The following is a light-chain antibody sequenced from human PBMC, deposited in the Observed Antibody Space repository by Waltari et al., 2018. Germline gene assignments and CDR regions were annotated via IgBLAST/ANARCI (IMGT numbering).Light chain of an antibody. V-gene: IGLV3-10*01. CDR2: EDS. Sequence: SYALTQPPSVSVSPGPTARVTCSVDALQKKYAYWYQHKSGQDPVPVISEDSKRPSGIPERFSGSSSGTMATLTISGAQVEDEADYYCYSTDSSGNHRVFGGGTKLTVL. CDR1: ALQKKY. J-gene: IGLJ3*02. CDR3: YSTDSSGNHRV.